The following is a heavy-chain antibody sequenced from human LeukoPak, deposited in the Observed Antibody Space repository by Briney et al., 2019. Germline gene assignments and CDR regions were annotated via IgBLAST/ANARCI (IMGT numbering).Heavy chain of an antibody. Sequence: GGSLRLSCAASGLTFSSYSMNWVRQAPGKGLDWVSFISSSSTYIYYADSVKGRFTISRDDAKNSLYLQMSSLRADDTAVYYCARDRVVSGRFGEVASWGQGTLVTVSS. CDR1: GLTFSSYS. D-gene: IGHD3-10*01. V-gene: IGHV3-21*01. J-gene: IGHJ5*01. CDR2: ISSSSTYI. CDR3: ARDRVVSGRFGEVAS.